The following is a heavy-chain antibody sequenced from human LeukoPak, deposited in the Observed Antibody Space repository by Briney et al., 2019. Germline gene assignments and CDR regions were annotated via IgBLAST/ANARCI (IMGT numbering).Heavy chain of an antibody. CDR3: ARAVFGGYYSDY. CDR1: GGSISSGGYY. V-gene: IGHV4-31*03. D-gene: IGHD3-10*01. J-gene: IGHJ4*02. Sequence: SQTLSLTCTVPGGSISSGGYYWSWIRQHPGKGLEWIGYIYYSGSTYYNPSLKSRVTISVDTSKNQFSLKLSSVTAADTAVYYCARAVFGGYYSDYWGQGTLVTVSS. CDR2: IYYSGST.